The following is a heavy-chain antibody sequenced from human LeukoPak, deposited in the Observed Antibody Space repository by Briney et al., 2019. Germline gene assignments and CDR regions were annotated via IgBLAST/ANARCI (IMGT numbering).Heavy chain of an antibody. J-gene: IGHJ4*02. CDR2: IYYSGST. V-gene: IGHV4-59*01. Sequence: SETLSLTCTVSGGSISSYYWSWIRQPPGKGLEWIGYIYYSGSTNYNPSLKSRVTISVDTSKNQFSLKLSSVTAADTAVYYCASSSVDTAMVSFDYWGQGTLVTVSS. CDR1: GGSISSYY. D-gene: IGHD5-18*01. CDR3: ASSSVDTAMVSFDY.